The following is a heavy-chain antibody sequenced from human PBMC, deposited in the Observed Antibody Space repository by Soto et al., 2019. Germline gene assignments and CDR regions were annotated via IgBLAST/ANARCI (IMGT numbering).Heavy chain of an antibody. J-gene: IGHJ4*02. CDR1: GGSLSGYY. CDR2: INHSGST. D-gene: IGHD5-18*01. Sequence: PSETLSLTCAVYGGSLSGYYWSWIRQPPGKGLEWIGEINHSGSTNYNPSLKSRVTISVDTSKNQFSLKLSSVTAADTAVYYCARDPAMRYSYGYYFDYWGQGTLVTVSS. V-gene: IGHV4-34*01. CDR3: ARDPAMRYSYGYYFDY.